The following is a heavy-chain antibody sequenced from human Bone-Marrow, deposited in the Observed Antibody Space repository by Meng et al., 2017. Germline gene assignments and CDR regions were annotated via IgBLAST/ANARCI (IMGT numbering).Heavy chain of an antibody. V-gene: IGHV3-21*01. CDR1: GFTFSSYS. D-gene: IGHD3-22*01. CDR2: ISSSSSYI. J-gene: IGHJ3*02. Sequence: GESLKISCAASGFTFSSYSMNWVRQAPGKGLEWVSSISSSSSYIYYADSVKGRFTISRDNAKNSLYLQMNSLRAEDTAVYYCASLLITMIVVVSPYDAFDIWGQGTMVAFSS. CDR3: ASLLITMIVVVSPYDAFDI.